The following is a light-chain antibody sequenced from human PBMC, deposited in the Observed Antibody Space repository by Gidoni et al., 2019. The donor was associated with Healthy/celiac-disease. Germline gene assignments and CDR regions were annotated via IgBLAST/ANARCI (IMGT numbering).Light chain of an antibody. CDR2: WAS. CDR1: QSVLYSSNNKNY. Sequence: DLVIPQSPAPLAVSLGERATINCKSSQSVLYSSNNKNYLAWYQQKPGQPPKLLIYWASTRESGVPDRFSGSGSGTDFTLTISSLQAEDVAVYYCQQYYSTPWTFGQGTKVEIK. V-gene: IGKV4-1*01. J-gene: IGKJ1*01. CDR3: QQYYSTPWT.